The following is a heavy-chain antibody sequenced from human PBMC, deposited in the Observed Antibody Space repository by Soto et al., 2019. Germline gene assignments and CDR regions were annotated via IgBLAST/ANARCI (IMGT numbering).Heavy chain of an antibody. CDR1: GFTFSDHY. V-gene: IGHV3-72*01. CDR2: NRSKANSYTT. J-gene: IGHJ4*02. Sequence: EVQLVESGGGLVQPGGSLRLSCAASGFTFSDHYMDWVRQAPGKGLEWVGRNRSKANSYTTEYAASVKGRFTISRDDSKNSLYLQMNSLKTEHTAVYYCARAPDSTGPNYLDYWGQGTLVTVSS. D-gene: IGHD6-13*01. CDR3: ARAPDSTGPNYLDY.